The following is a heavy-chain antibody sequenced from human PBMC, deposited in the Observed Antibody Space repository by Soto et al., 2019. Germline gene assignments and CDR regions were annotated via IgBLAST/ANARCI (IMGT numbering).Heavy chain of an antibody. CDR3: AQGQSWSYYYDS. V-gene: IGHV3-23*01. CDR2: IGGSGGT. CDR1: GFSFTSYA. J-gene: IGHJ4*02. Sequence: PGGSLRLSCVASGFSFTSYAMNWVCLAPGRGLEWVSSIGGSGGTYYADSVKGRFTISRDNSKSMLYLQLNRLTAEDTAMYYCAQGQSWSYYYDSWGQGTLVTVSS. D-gene: IGHD6-19*01.